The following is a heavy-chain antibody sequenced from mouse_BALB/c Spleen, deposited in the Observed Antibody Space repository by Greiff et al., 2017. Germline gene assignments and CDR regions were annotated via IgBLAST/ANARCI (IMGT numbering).Heavy chain of an antibody. J-gene: IGHJ4*01. V-gene: IGHV5-12-2*01. CDR3: ARSSITTVVPYAMDY. CDR2: ISNGGGST. D-gene: IGHD1-1*01. Sequence: EVKLMESGGCLVQPGGSLKLSCAASGFTFSSYTMSWVRQTPEKRLEWVAYISNGGGSTYYPDTVKGRFTISRDNAKNTLYLQMSSLKSEDTAMYYCARSSITTVVPYAMDYWGQGTSVTVSS. CDR1: GFTFSSYT.